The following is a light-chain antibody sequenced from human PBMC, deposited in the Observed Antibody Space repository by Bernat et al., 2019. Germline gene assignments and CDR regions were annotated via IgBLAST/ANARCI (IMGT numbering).Light chain of an antibody. Sequence: QSALTQPPSVSGSPGQSVTISCTGTSSDVGSYNRVSWYQQPPGTAPKLMIYEVNNRPSGVPDRFSGSKSGNTASLTISGLQAEDEADYYCCSFTTTTTWMFGGGTKLTVL. CDR2: EVN. V-gene: IGLV2-18*02. J-gene: IGLJ3*02. CDR3: CSFTTTTTWM. CDR1: SSDVGSYNR.